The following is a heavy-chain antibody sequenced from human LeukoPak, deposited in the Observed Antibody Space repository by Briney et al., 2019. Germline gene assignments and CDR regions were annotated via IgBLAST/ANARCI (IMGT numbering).Heavy chain of an antibody. CDR1: GYXFTNYY. J-gene: IGHJ4*02. CDR3: AKDEYHYGADY. V-gene: IGHV1-46*01. CDR2: INPSAGST. Sequence: ASVKVSCKASGYXFTNYYMHWVRQAPGQGLEWMGLINPSAGSTSYAQKFQGRVTMTRDTSTRTVYMELSSLRSEDTAVYYCAKDEYHYGADYWGRGTLVTVSS. D-gene: IGHD4/OR15-4a*01.